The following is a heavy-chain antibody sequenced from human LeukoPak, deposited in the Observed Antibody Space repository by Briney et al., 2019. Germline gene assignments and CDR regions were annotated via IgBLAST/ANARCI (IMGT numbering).Heavy chain of an antibody. CDR2: INPNSGGT. D-gene: IGHD5-12*01. J-gene: IGHJ5*02. V-gene: IGHV1-2*02. CDR1: GYTFTGYY. CDR3: ARDGSRGYSGYDHDR. Sequence: ASVKVSCKASGYTFTGYYMHWVRQAPGQGLGWMGWINPNSGGTSYAQKFQGRVTMTRDTSISTAYMELNSLRSDDTAVYYCARDGSRGYSGYDHDRWGQGTLVTVSS.